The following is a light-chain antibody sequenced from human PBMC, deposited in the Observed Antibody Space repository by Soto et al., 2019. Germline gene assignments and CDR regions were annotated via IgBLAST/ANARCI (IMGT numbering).Light chain of an antibody. CDR2: GAS. CDR3: QQYGSSPRT. V-gene: IGKV2-30*01. J-gene: IGKJ1*01. CDR1: QSLVYSDGNTY. Sequence: DVVMTQSPLSLPVTLGQPASISCRSSQSLVYSDGNTYLNWFQQRPGQSPRLLIYGASNRATGIPDRFSGSGSGTDFTLTISRLEPEDFAVYYCQQYGSSPRTFGQGTK.